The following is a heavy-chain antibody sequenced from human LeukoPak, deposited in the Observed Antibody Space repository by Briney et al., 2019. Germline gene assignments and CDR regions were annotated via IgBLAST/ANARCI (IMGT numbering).Heavy chain of an antibody. CDR1: GYTFTGYY. CDR2: INPNSGGT. V-gene: IGHV1-2*02. D-gene: IGHD2-2*01. J-gene: IGHJ6*02. CDR3: ARDSTYCSSTSCYYYYYGMDV. Sequence: ASVKVSCKASGYTFTGYYMHWVRQAPGQGLEWMGWINPNSGGTNYAQKFQGRVTMTRDTSISTAYMELSRLRSADTAAYYCARDSTYCSSTSCYYYYYGMDVWGQGTTVTVSS.